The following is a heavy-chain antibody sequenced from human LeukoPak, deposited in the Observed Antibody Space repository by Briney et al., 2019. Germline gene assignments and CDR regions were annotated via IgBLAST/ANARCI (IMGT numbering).Heavy chain of an antibody. V-gene: IGHV4-38-2*02. J-gene: IGHJ4*02. CDR2: IYHSGST. CDR3: AKDSSSSWVFDY. Sequence: SETLSLTCTVSGYSISSGYYWGWIRQPPGKGLEWIGSIYHSGSTYYNPSLKSRVTISVDTSKNQFSLKLSSVTAADTAVYYCAKDSSSSWVFDYWGQGTLVTVSS. CDR1: GYSISSGYY. D-gene: IGHD6-6*01.